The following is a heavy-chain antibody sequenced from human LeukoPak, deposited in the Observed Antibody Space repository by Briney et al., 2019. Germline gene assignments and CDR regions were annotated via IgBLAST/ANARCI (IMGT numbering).Heavy chain of an antibody. CDR1: GLTFSGYT. CDR3: ACEDSVNKQWPVGY. Sequence: GGSLRPSFAASGLTFSGYTKHWVRQAPDKGLEWVAVISYDGSNKYYADSVRGRFTVSRDNSMNTLYLQMISLITEDTAAYYCACEDSVNKQWPVGYWGQGTLVTVSS. CDR2: ISYDGSNK. V-gene: IGHV3-30-3*01. D-gene: IGHD6-19*01. J-gene: IGHJ4*02.